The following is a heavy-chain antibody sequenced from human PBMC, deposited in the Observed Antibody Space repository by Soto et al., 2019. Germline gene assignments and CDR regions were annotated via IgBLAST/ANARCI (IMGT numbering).Heavy chain of an antibody. D-gene: IGHD3-16*02. J-gene: IGHJ4*02. Sequence: GGSLRLSCAASGFTFSSYAMNWVRQAPGKGLEWVSYISSSSSTIYYADSVKGRFTISRDNAKNSLYLQMNSLRDEDTAVYYCARSDVLWGSYRFDYWGQGTLVTVSS. V-gene: IGHV3-48*02. CDR1: GFTFSSYA. CDR2: ISSSSSTI. CDR3: ARSDVLWGSYRFDY.